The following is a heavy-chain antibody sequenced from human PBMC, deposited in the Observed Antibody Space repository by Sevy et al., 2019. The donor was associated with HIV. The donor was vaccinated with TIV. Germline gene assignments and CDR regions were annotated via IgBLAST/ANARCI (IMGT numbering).Heavy chain of an antibody. CDR1: GFTFSSAW. V-gene: IGHV3-15*01. D-gene: IGHD5-12*01. CDR3: ITDPAYRGYDEEVINYYFYGMDV. Sequence: GGSLRLSCTASGFTFSSAWMSWVRQAPGKGLEWVGRIKSEFDGGAIDYAAPVKGRFTISREDSKNTVYLQMNSLKPKDPAVYYCITDPAYRGYDEEVINYYFYGMDVWGQGTTVTVSS. CDR2: IKSEFDGGAI. J-gene: IGHJ6*02.